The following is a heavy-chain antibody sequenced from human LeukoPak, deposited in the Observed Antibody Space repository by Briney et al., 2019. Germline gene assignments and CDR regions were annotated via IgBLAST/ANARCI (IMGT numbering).Heavy chain of an antibody. CDR3: ARLPAAHFSFDY. CDR2: INHSGST. V-gene: IGHV4-34*01. J-gene: IGHJ4*02. CDR1: GGSFSGYY. Sequence: PSETLSLTCAVYGGSFSGYYWSWIRQPPGKGLEWIGEINHSGSTNYNPSLKSRVTISVDTSKNQFSLKLSSVTAADTAVYYCARLPAAHFSFDYWGQGTLVTVSS. D-gene: IGHD2-2*01.